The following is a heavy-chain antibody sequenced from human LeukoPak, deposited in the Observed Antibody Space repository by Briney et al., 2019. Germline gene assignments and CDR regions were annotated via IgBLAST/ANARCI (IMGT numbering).Heavy chain of an antibody. Sequence: PGGSLRLSCAASGFTFSSYDMNWVRQAPGKGLEWVSGISGSGGSTDYADSVKGRFTISRDNSKNTLYLQMNSLRAEDTAVYYCAQVSTALWYWGQGTLVTVSS. CDR1: GFTFSSYD. CDR3: AQVSTALWY. V-gene: IGHV3-23*01. D-gene: IGHD3-16*01. CDR2: ISGSGGST. J-gene: IGHJ4*02.